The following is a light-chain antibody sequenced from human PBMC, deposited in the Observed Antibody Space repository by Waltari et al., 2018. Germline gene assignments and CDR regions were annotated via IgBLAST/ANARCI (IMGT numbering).Light chain of an antibody. Sequence: QSALTQPASVSGSPGQSITISCTGTSSDVGGYNYASWYLQHPGKAPKLMIYEVSNRPSGVSNRFSGSKSGNTASLTISGLQAEDEAEYYCSSYTSSSTLVVFGGGTKLTVL. CDR3: SSYTSSSTLVV. CDR1: SSDVGGYNY. V-gene: IGLV2-14*01. J-gene: IGLJ2*01. CDR2: EVS.